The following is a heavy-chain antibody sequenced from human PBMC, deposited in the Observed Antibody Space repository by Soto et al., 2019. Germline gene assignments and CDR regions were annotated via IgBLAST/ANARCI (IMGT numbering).Heavy chain of an antibody. D-gene: IGHD5-18*01. Sequence: QVQLQESGPGLVKPSETLSLTCTVSGDSVGSAAYYWTWIRQPPGEGLEWIGYISATGSMKYNPSLKSRRTISVDAYKNQFSLRLSSVTAADTALYYCARDIRGYSRAFDYWGQGTLVTVSP. J-gene: IGHJ4*02. V-gene: IGHV4-61*08. CDR1: GDSVGSAAYY. CDR3: ARDIRGYSRAFDY. CDR2: ISATGSM.